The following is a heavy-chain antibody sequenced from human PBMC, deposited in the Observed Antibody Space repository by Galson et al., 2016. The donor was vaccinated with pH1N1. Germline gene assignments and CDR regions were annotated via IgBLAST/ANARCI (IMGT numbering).Heavy chain of an antibody. Sequence: LRLSCAASGFTFSSYAMSWVRQPPGKGLEWIGYFYYNGSPSYNPSLKGRVTISLDVSKNQFSLNLSSVTAADTAVYYCTTLSWNKNLHVPSVDSWGQGTLVTVSS. V-gene: IGHV4-59*01. CDR1: GFTFSSYA. CDR2: FYYNGSP. D-gene: IGHD1/OR15-1a*01. J-gene: IGHJ5*01. CDR3: TTLSWNKNLHVPSVDS.